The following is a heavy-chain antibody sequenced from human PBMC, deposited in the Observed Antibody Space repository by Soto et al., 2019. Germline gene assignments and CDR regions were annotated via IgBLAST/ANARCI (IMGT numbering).Heavy chain of an antibody. Sequence: QVQLQESGPGLVRPSQTLSLTCTVSGASMISLDYYWTWILQPQGKGLEWIGHIYHTGATYYNPSLNSRVVMSADTSFSSCSLKLSAVMAEATAAFYSASGAVVSLVRGVMGGNSFDPCGQGALVTVSS. CDR3: ASGAVVSLVRGVMGGNSFDP. CDR1: GASMISLDYY. J-gene: IGHJ5*02. V-gene: IGHV4-30-4*01. CDR2: IYHTGAT. D-gene: IGHD3-10*01.